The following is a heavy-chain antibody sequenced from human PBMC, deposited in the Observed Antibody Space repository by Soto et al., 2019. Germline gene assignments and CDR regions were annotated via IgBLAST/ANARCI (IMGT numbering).Heavy chain of an antibody. J-gene: IGHJ4*02. CDR2: IYYSGST. Sequence: QLQLQESGPGLVKPSETLSLTCTVSGGSISSSSYYWGWIRQPPGKGLEWIGSIYYSGSTYYNPSLKCRVTISVDTSKNQFSLKLSSVTAADTAVYYCARATASYSSSWQKGPGAYFDYWGQGTLVTVSS. CDR3: ARATASYSSSWQKGPGAYFDY. D-gene: IGHD6-13*01. V-gene: IGHV4-39*01. CDR1: GGSISSSSYY.